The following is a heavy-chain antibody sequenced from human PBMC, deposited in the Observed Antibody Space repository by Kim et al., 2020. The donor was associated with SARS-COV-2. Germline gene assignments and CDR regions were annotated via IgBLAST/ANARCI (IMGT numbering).Heavy chain of an antibody. J-gene: IGHJ4*02. CDR3: ATEKLLWFGLDY. V-gene: IGHV1-24*01. CDR2: FDPEDGET. Sequence: ASVKVSCKVSGYTLTELSMHWVRQAPGKGLEWMGGFDPEDGETIYAQKFQGRVTMTEDTSTDTAYMELSSLRSEDTAVYYCATEKLLWFGLDYWGQGTLVTVSS. D-gene: IGHD3-10*01. CDR1: GYTLTELS.